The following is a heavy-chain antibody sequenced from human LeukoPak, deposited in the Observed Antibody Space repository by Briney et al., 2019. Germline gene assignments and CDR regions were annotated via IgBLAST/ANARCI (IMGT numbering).Heavy chain of an antibody. CDR3: ARRLCSSLTCDIGPSGNWLDP. D-gene: IGHD2-2*02. CDR1: GGSMSSYW. CDR2: IYYDGST. Sequence: PAETLSLTCTVSGGSMSSYWLNWVRQPPGKGLEWIGYIYYDGSTIYNPDLNSRVTISTETSKNQFSLKLNSVTTAETAVYYCARRLCSSLTCDIGPSGNWLDPWGQGTLVTVSS. J-gene: IGHJ5*02. V-gene: IGHV4-59*08.